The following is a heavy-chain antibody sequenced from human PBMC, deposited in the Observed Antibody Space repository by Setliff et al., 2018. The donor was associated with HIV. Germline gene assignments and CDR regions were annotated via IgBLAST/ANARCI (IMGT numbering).Heavy chain of an antibody. CDR2: IWYDGSNK. D-gene: IGHD6-13*01. CDR3: AKDEGIAAAGSDY. V-gene: IGHV3-33*06. Sequence: GGSLRLSCVASGFTFRSYGMHWVRQAPGKGLEWVAVIWYDGSNKYYADSVKGRFTISRDNSKNTLYLQMNSLRAEDTAVYYCAKDEGIAAAGSDYWGQGTLVTVSS. J-gene: IGHJ4*02. CDR1: GFTFRSYG.